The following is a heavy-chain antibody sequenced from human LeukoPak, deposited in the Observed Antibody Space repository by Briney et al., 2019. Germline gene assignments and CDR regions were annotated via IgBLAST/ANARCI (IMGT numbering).Heavy chain of an antibody. CDR3: AKEDTAMVKDYYYYMDV. V-gene: IGHV3-30*02. CDR2: IRYDGSNK. J-gene: IGHJ6*03. D-gene: IGHD5-18*01. CDR1: GFTFSSYG. Sequence: GGSLRLSCAASGFTFSSYGMHWVRQAPGKGLEWVAFIRYDGSNKYYADSVKGRFTISRDNSKNTLYLQMNSLRAEDTAVYYCAKEDTAMVKDYYYYMDVWGKGTTVTISS.